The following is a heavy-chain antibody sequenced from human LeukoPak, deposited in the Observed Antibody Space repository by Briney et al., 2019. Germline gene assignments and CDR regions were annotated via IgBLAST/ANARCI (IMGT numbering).Heavy chain of an antibody. Sequence: SETLPLTCTVSGGSINSYYWSWIRQPPGKGLEWIGYIHYSGSTNYNPSLKSRVTISVDTSKNQFSLKLSSVTAADTAAYYCARSSDLLYNWFDPWGQGTLVTVSS. CDR1: GGSINSYY. J-gene: IGHJ5*02. CDR3: ARSSDLLYNWFDP. CDR2: IHYSGST. V-gene: IGHV4-59*08. D-gene: IGHD3-10*01.